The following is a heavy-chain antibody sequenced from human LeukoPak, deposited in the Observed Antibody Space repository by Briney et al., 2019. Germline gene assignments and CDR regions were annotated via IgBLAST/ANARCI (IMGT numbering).Heavy chain of an antibody. V-gene: IGHV3-21*04. Sequence: GGSLRLSCAASGFTFSSYSMSWVRQAPGKGLEWVSSISSSSTYRYYAASVKGRFTISRDNSKNTLYLQMNSLRAEDTAVYYCAKGNRPVIAAAALFDYWGQGTLVTVSS. CDR3: AKGNRPVIAAAALFDY. CDR1: GFTFSSYS. J-gene: IGHJ4*02. CDR2: ISSSSTYR. D-gene: IGHD6-13*01.